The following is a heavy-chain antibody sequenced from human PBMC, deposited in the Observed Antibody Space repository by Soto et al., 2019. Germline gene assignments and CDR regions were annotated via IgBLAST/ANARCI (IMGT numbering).Heavy chain of an antibody. CDR1: GGSISSYY. CDR2: IYYSGST. V-gene: IGHV4-59*12. J-gene: IGHJ5*02. CDR3: ASQKTYSSSVVNWFDP. D-gene: IGHD6-6*01. Sequence: SETLSLTCTVSGGSISSYYWSWIRQPPGKGLEWIGYIYYSGSTNYNPSLKSRVTISVDTSKNQFSLKLSSVTAADTAVYYCASQKTYSSSVVNWFDPWGQGTLVTVSS.